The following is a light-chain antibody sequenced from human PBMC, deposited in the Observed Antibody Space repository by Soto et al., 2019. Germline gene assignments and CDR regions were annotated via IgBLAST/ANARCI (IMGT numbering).Light chain of an antibody. CDR1: KILSSTS. CDR2: GAS. CDR3: MQSTQLPPT. Sequence: EIVLTQSPVTLSLSPGERAVLSCTASKILSSTSLAWYQQKPGHGPRLLIYGASRRATGIPDRFSGSGSGTDFTLEISRLETDDVGIYYCMQSTQLPPTFGQGTRLGIE. V-gene: IGKV3-20*01. J-gene: IGKJ5*01.